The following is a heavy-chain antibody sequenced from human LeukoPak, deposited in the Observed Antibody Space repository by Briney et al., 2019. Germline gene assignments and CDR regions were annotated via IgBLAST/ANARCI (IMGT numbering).Heavy chain of an antibody. Sequence: ASVKVSCKASGGTFSSYAISWVRQAPGQGLEWMGIINPSGGSTSYAQKFQGRVTMTRDTSTSTVYMELSSLRSEDTAVYYCARELELATYYYDSSGYFLGYWGQGTLVTVSS. V-gene: IGHV1-46*01. CDR3: ARELELATYYYDSSGYFLGY. D-gene: IGHD3-22*01. CDR1: GGTFSSYA. J-gene: IGHJ4*02. CDR2: INPSGGST.